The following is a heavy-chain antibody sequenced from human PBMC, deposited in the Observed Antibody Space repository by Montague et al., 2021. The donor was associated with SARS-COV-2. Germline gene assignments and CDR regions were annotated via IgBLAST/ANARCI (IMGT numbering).Heavy chain of an antibody. CDR3: ERHLAISGPAAVSDY. V-gene: IGHV4-39*01. CDR1: GDSISSGYFY. CDR2: IHYSGIT. D-gene: IGHD2-2*01. J-gene: IGHJ4*02. Sequence: SETLSLTCTVSGDSISSGYFYWGWIRQPPGKGLEWVGTIHYSGITYYNPSLKSRVTISVDTSRNQFSLKLSSVTAADTAIYYCERHLAISGPAAVSDYWGQGTLVTVSS.